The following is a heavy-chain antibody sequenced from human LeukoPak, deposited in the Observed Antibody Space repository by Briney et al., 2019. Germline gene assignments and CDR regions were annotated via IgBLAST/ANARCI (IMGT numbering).Heavy chain of an antibody. V-gene: IGHV3-20*04. CDR2: INWNGGST. CDR3: ARLLLLDPDYYYYYMDV. Sequence: GGSLRLSCAASGFTFDDYGMSWVRQAPGKGLEWVSGINWNGGSTGYADSVKGRFTISRDNAKNSLYLQMNSLRAEDTALYYCARLLLLDPDYYYYYMDVWGKGTTVTVSS. J-gene: IGHJ6*03. CDR1: GFTFDDYG. D-gene: IGHD3/OR15-3a*01.